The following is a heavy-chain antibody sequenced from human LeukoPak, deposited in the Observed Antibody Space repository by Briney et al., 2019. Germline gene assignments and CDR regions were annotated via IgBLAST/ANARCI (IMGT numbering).Heavy chain of an antibody. CDR1: GGSISSYY. V-gene: IGHV4-59*01. D-gene: IGHD1-26*01. CDR2: IYYSGST. Sequence: SETLSLTCTVSGGSISSYYWSWIRQPPGKGLEWIGYIYYSGSTNYNPSLKSRVTISVDTSKNQFSLKLSSVTAADTAVYYRARDGEWELRGAFDIWGQGTMVTVSS. CDR3: ARDGEWELRGAFDI. J-gene: IGHJ3*02.